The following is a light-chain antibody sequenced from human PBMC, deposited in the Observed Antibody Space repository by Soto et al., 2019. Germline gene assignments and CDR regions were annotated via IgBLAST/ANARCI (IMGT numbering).Light chain of an antibody. CDR3: QHYGSSHPT. CDR1: QSVYKNF. Sequence: EIVLTQSPGTLSLSPGERATLSCRASQSVYKNFLAWYQQKPGQAPRLLINGASNRATGIPDRFSGSGSGTDFFLTIDRLEPEDFAEYFCQHYGSSHPTFGGGTKVAIK. V-gene: IGKV3-20*01. J-gene: IGKJ4*01. CDR2: GAS.